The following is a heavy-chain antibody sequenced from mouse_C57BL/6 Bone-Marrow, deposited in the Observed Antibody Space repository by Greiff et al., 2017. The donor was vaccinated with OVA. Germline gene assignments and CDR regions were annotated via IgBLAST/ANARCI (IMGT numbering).Heavy chain of an antibody. CDR2: IYPRSGNT. CDR3: ARYNCYWYFDV. J-gene: IGHJ1*03. Sequence: VQLQQSGAELARPGASVKLSCKASGYTFTSYGISWVKQRTGQGLEWIGEIYPRSGNTYYNEKFKGNATLTADKSSSTAYMELRSLTSEDSAVYFCARYNCYWYFDVWGTGTTVTVSS. CDR1: GYTFTSYG. V-gene: IGHV1-81*01. D-gene: IGHD1-3*01.